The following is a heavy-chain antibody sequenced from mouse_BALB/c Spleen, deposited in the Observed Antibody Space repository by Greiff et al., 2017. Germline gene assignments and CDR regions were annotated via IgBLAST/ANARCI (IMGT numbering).Heavy chain of an antibody. V-gene: IGHV14-3*02. CDR1: GFNIKDTY. CDR3: ASSRVYYGNYGWFAY. CDR2: IDPANGNT. D-gene: IGHD2-1*01. J-gene: IGHJ3*01. Sequence: EVQLQESGAELVKPGASVKLSCTASGFNIKDTYMHWVKQRPEQGLEWIGRIDPANGNTKYDPKFQGKATITADTSSNTAYLQLSSLTSEDTAVYYCASSRVYYGNYGWFAYWGQGTLVTVSA.